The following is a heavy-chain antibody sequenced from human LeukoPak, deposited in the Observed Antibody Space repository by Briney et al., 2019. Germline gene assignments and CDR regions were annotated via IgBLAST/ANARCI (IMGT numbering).Heavy chain of an antibody. CDR2: FTWNSGSI. D-gene: IGHD6-13*01. V-gene: IGHV3-9*01. CDR3: ARDGSSSWCSGWFDP. J-gene: IGHJ5*02. CDR1: GFTFDDYA. Sequence: GGSLRLSCAASGFTFDDYAMHWVRQAPGKGLEWVSGFTWNSGSIGYADSVKGRFTISRDNAKNSLYLQMNSLRAEDTAVYYCARDGSSSWCSGWFDPWGQGTLVTVSS.